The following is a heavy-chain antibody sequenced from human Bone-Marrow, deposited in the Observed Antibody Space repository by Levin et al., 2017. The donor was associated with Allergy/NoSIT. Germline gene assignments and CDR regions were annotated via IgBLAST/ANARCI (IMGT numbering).Heavy chain of an antibody. D-gene: IGHD6-13*01. CDR1: GFTFKSYG. CDR2: ISYDGNND. V-gene: IGHV3-30*18. J-gene: IGHJ4*02. CDR3: AKETGYASRRDFDY. Sequence: PGGSLRLSCAASGFTFKSYGMHWVRQAPGKGLEWVSVISYDGNNDYYADSVRGRFTISRDNSKNTVYLQMNSLRAEDTAVYYCAKETGYASRRDFDYWGQGTLVTVSS.